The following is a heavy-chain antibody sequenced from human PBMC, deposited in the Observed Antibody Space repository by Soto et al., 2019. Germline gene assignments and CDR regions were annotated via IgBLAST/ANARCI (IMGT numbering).Heavy chain of an antibody. J-gene: IGHJ4*01. CDR3: ARGVRAESYYNAFDY. D-gene: IGHD3-10*01. V-gene: IGHV3-30-3*01. CDR2: ISHNDEPKM. CDR1: GFSFKNYA. Sequence: QVQLVESGGGVDQPGSSLRLSCSASGFSFKNYAFHWVRQAPGKGLEWVALISHNDEPKMFYADSVQGRFTISKDNFKNTVYLQMNSLRDEDTAVYHCARGVRAESYYNAFDYWGQGAQVTVSS.